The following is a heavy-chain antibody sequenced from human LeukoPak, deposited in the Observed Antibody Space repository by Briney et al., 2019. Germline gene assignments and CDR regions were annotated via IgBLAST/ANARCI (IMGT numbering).Heavy chain of an antibody. J-gene: IGHJ5*01. CDR3: ARMDGLCSGGSCPNWFDH. CDR1: GYTFTSYD. D-gene: IGHD2-15*01. V-gene: IGHV1-8*03. CDR2: MNPNSGNT. Sequence: ASVTVSCKASGYTFTSYDINWVRQATGQGLEWMGWMNPNSGNTGYAQKFQGRVTITRNTSISTAYMELSSLRSEDTAVYYCARMDGLCSGGSCPNWFDHWGQGTLVTVSS.